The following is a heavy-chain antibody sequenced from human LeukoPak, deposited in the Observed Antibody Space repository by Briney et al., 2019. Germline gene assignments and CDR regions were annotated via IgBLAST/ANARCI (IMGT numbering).Heavy chain of an antibody. Sequence: GGSLRLSCAASGFTFSSYAMSWVRQAPGKGREWVSAITGSGGSSYYADSVNGRFTISRDNSRNTLYLQMNSLRAEDTAVYYCAKATQLEGRAYDYWGQGTLVTVSS. CDR2: ITGSGGSS. V-gene: IGHV3-23*01. CDR1: GFTFSSYA. CDR3: AKATQLEGRAYDY. J-gene: IGHJ4*02. D-gene: IGHD1-1*01.